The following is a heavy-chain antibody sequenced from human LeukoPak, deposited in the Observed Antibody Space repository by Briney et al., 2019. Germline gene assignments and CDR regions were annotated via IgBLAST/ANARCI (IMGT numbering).Heavy chain of an antibody. J-gene: IGHJ5*02. Sequence: ASVKVSCKASGYTFTSYDINWVRQATGQGLEWMGWMNPNSGNTGYAQKFQGRVTMTRNTSISTAYMELSSLRSEDTAVYYCARGLGVDYGDYSWFDPWGQGTLVTVSS. CDR2: MNPNSGNT. CDR3: ARGLGVDYGDYSWFDP. D-gene: IGHD4-17*01. V-gene: IGHV1-8*01. CDR1: GYTFTSYD.